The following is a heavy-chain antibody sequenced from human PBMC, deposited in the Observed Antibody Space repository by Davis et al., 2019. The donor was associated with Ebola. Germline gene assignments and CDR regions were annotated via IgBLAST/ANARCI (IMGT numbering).Heavy chain of an antibody. V-gene: IGHV3-9*01. Sequence: PGGSLRLSCAASGFTFDDYAMHWVRQAPGKGLEWVSGISWNSGSIGYADSVKGRFTISRDNAKNSLYLQMNSLRAEDTAVYYCAREGGGVVGAIDYFDYWGQGTLVTVSS. CDR1: GFTFDDYA. CDR3: AREGGGVVGAIDYFDY. CDR2: ISWNSGSI. D-gene: IGHD1-26*01. J-gene: IGHJ4*02.